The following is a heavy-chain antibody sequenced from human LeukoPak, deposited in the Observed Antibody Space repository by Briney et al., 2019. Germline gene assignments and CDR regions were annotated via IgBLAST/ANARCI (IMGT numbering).Heavy chain of an antibody. Sequence: SETLSLTCTVSGGSFSSSSYYWGWIRQPPGKGLEWIGSLYYTGITYHNPSLKSRVTISVDTSKNQFSLKLSSVTAADTAVYYRARHPRTQVWFGETLYYYYYMDVWGKGTTVTVSS. J-gene: IGHJ6*03. V-gene: IGHV4-39*01. CDR2: LYYTGIT. CDR3: ARHPRTQVWFGETLYYYYYMDV. D-gene: IGHD3-10*01. CDR1: GGSFSSSSYY.